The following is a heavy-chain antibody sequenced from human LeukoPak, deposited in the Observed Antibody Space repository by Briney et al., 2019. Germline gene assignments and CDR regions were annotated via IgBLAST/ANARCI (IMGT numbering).Heavy chain of an antibody. CDR1: GGSISSGRYY. D-gene: IGHD3-16*01. V-gene: IGHV4-61*01. CDR2: IYYTGTT. Sequence: SETLSLTCTVSGGSISSGRYYWSWIRQPPGKGLEWIGYIYYTGTTTYNPSLKSRVTISVDTSKNQFSLNLSSVTAADTAVYYCARRGGLNRGYWYFDLWGRGALVTVSS. J-gene: IGHJ2*01. CDR3: ARRGGLNRGYWYFDL.